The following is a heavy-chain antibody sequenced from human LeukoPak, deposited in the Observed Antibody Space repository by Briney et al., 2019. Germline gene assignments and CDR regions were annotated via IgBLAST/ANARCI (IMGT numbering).Heavy chain of an antibody. D-gene: IGHD6-25*01. CDR2: ISSSSSYI. CDR1: GFTFSSYS. CDR3: ARKPAASSRGHAVDI. V-gene: IGHV3-21*01. Sequence: VGSLRLSCAASGFTFSSYSMNWVRQAPGKGLEWVSSISSSSSYIYYADSVKGRFTISRDNAKNSLYLQMNSLRAEDTAVYYCARKPAASSRGHAVDIWGQGTMVTVSS. J-gene: IGHJ3*02.